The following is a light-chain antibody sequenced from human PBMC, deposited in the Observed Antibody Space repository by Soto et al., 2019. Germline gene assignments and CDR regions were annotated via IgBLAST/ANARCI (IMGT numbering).Light chain of an antibody. CDR1: QSLNSNF. CDR2: GAS. V-gene: IGKV3-20*01. CDR3: QEYGSSPPRYT. Sequence: LTQSPSTLSASVGDRVSITCRASQSLNSNFFAWYQQRPGQAPRLLIYGASTRVTGVPDRFSGSGSGTDFTLTISRLEPEDFAVYYCQEYGSSPPRYTFGQGTKLEI. J-gene: IGKJ2*01.